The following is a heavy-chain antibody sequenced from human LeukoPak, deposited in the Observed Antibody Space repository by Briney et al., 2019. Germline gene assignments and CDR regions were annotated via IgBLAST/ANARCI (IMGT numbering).Heavy chain of an antibody. Sequence: SVKVSCKASGGTFSSYAISWVRQAPGQWLEWMGRIIPILGIANYAQKFQGRVTITADKSTSTAYMELSSLRSEDTAVYYCAGDGLTANYFDYWGQGTLVTVSS. CDR2: IIPILGIA. CDR1: GGTFSSYA. CDR3: AGDGLTANYFDY. V-gene: IGHV1-69*04. J-gene: IGHJ4*02. D-gene: IGHD3-16*01.